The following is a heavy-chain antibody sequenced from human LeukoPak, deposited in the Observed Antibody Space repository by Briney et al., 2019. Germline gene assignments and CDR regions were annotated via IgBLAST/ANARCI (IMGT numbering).Heavy chain of an antibody. V-gene: IGHV4-34*01. CDR3: ARNHHYDCSGYLP. Sequence: PSETLSLTCAVYGGSLSGYYWSWIRQPPGKGREWIGEMNHSGSTNYNPSLKSRVTISADTSTNQFSMKLSSVTAADTAVYYCARNHHYDCSGYLPWGQGTLVTVSS. CDR2: MNHSGST. J-gene: IGHJ5*02. D-gene: IGHD3-22*01. CDR1: GGSLSGYY.